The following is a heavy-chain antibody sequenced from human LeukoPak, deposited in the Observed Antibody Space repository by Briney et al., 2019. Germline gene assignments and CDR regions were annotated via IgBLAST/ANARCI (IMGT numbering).Heavy chain of an antibody. D-gene: IGHD3-3*01. J-gene: IGHJ5*02. V-gene: IGHV3-33*01. Sequence: PGGSLRLSCAASGFTFSSYGMHWVRQAPGKGLEWVAFIWYDGSNKYYADSVKGRFTISRDNSKNTLYLQMNSLRAEDTAVYYCARVHGGYDFWSGYYRADWFDPWGQGTLVTVSS. CDR3: ARVHGGYDFWSGYYRADWFDP. CDR2: IWYDGSNK. CDR1: GFTFSSYG.